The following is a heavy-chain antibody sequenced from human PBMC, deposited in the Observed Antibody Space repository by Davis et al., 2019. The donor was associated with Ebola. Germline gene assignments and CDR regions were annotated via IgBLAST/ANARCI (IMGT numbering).Heavy chain of an antibody. CDR2: ISYDGSNK. Sequence: GESLKISCAASGFTFSTHGFYWVRQAPGKGLEWVAFISYDGSNKYYADSVKGRFTISRDNSKNTLYLQMNSLRAEDTAVYYCARSLMVYATPFDYWGQGTLVTVSS. CDR1: GFTFSTHG. J-gene: IGHJ4*02. CDR3: ARSLMVYATPFDY. D-gene: IGHD2-8*01. V-gene: IGHV3-30*04.